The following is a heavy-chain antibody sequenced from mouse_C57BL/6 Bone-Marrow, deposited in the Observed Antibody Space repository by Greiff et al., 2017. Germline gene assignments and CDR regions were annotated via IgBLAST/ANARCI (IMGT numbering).Heavy chain of an antibody. CDR3: ARGIYYWYFDV. Sequence: EVQGVESGGGLVKPGGSLKLSCAASGFTFSSYAMSWVRQTPEKRLEWVATISDGGSYTYYPDNGKGRFTISRDNAKNNLYLQMSHLKSEDTAMYYCARGIYYWYFDVWGTGTTVTVSS. J-gene: IGHJ1*03. CDR1: GFTFSSYA. V-gene: IGHV5-4*01. CDR2: ISDGGSYT. D-gene: IGHD1-1*01.